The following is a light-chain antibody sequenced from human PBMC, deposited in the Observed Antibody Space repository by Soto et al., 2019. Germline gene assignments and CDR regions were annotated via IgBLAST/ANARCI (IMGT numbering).Light chain of an antibody. CDR1: QSVSSSY. CDR2: GAT. V-gene: IGKV3-15*01. CDR3: QQYNDWPPIT. Sequence: EIVLTQSPGTLSLSPGERATLSCRASQSVSSSYLACYEQGPGQAPRRLIYGATTSATAVTAKFSGSGSGTEVTPTISSLQSDDYAVDYCQQYNDWPPITFGQGIRVGI. J-gene: IGKJ5*01.